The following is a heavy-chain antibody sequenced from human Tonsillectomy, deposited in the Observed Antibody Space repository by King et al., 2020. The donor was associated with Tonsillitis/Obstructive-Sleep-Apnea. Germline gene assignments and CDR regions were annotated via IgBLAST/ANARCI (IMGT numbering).Heavy chain of an antibody. CDR3: ARDHCSSTSCYGNYYYMDV. CDR2: IFYIGIT. CDR1: GGSISSYY. D-gene: IGHD2-2*01. J-gene: IGHJ6*03. V-gene: IGHV4-59*01. Sequence: VQLQESGPGLVKPSETLSLTCTVSGGSISSYYWRWIRQPPGKGLEWIGDIFYIGITNYKPSLKSRVTISVDTSKNQFSLKFSSVTAADTAVYYCARDHCSSTSCYGNYYYMDVWGKGTTVTVSS.